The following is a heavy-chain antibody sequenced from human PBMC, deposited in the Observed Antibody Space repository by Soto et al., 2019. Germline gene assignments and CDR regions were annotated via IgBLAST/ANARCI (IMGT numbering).Heavy chain of an antibody. CDR1: GFTFDDYA. D-gene: IGHD3-10*01. J-gene: IGHJ4*02. Sequence: EVQLVESGGGLVQPGRSLRLSCAASGFTFDDYAMHWVRQAPWKGLDWVSGIRWNSGSIGYAEAVKGRFTISRDNAKNSAYLRMESVRSEDAAVYYCTTARMVRGVLPEYWGQGTLVNVSS. V-gene: IGHV3-9*01. CDR3: TTARMVRGVLPEY. CDR2: IRWNSGSI.